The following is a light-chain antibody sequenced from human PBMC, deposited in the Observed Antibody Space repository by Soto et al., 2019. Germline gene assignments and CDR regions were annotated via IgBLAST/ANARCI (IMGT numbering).Light chain of an antibody. Sequence: QSALTQPASVSGSPGQSITISCTGTSSDVGGSNYVSWYQQHSGKAPKLIIFDVSHRPSGFSNRFSGSKSGNTASLTMSGLQPEDEAVYYCSSYASSNYVFGTGTKLTVL. CDR1: SSDVGGSNY. J-gene: IGLJ1*01. CDR2: DVS. V-gene: IGLV2-14*03. CDR3: SSYASSNYV.